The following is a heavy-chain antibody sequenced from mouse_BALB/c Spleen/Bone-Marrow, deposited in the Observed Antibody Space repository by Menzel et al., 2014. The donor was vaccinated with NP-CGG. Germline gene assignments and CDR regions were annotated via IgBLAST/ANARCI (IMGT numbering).Heavy chain of an antibody. CDR3: ASYRYGWFFDV. J-gene: IGHJ1*01. CDR1: GFNIKDTY. CDR2: IDPAIFT. Sequence: EVQLQQSGAELVKQGASVKLSCTASGFNIKDTYLHWVKQRPEQGLDWIGRIDPAIFTKYDPKFQGKATIAADTSSNTAYLHLSSLTSEDTAVYYCASYRYGWFFDVWSAGTTVTVSS. V-gene: IGHV14-3*02. D-gene: IGHD2-14*01.